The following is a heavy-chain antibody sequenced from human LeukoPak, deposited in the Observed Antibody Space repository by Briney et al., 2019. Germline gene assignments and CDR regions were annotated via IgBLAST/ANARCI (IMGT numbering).Heavy chain of an antibody. CDR2: IIPILGIA. D-gene: IGHD3-22*01. Sequence: ASVKVSCKASGGTFSSYTISWVRQAPGQGLEWMGRIIPILGIANYAQKFQGRVTITADKSASTAYMELSSLRSEDTAVYYCARADYYDSSGEFDYWGQGTLVTVSS. CDR1: GGTFSSYT. V-gene: IGHV1-69*02. J-gene: IGHJ4*02. CDR3: ARADYYDSSGEFDY.